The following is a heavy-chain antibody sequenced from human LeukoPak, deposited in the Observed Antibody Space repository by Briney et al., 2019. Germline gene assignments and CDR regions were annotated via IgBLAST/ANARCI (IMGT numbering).Heavy chain of an antibody. V-gene: IGHV3-7*01. Sequence: HAGGSLRLSCAASGFTFSSYCMSWVRQAPGKGLEGVANIKQDGSEKYYVDSVKGRFTISRDNAKNSLYLQMNSLRAEDTAVYYCARDGGVDYYGSGSYYYYYYGMDVWGQGTTVTVSS. J-gene: IGHJ6*02. CDR2: IKQDGSEK. D-gene: IGHD3-10*01. CDR3: ARDGGVDYYGSGSYYYYYYGMDV. CDR1: GFTFSSYC.